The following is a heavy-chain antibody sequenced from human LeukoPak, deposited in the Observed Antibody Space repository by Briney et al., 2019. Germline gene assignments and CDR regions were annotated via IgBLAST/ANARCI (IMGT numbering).Heavy chain of an antibody. V-gene: IGHV3-21*01. CDR3: ARDPIAAAGTADY. CDR2: ISSSSSYI. J-gene: IGHJ4*02. D-gene: IGHD6-13*01. Sequence: GGSLRLSCAASGFTFSSYSMNWVRQAPGKGLEWVSSISSSSSYIYYADSVKGRFTISRDNAKNSLYLQMNSLRAEDTAVYYCARDPIAAAGTADYWGQGTLATVSS. CDR1: GFTFSSYS.